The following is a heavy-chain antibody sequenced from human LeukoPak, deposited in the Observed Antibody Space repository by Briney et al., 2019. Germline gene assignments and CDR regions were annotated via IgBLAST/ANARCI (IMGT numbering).Heavy chain of an antibody. CDR1: GFTFSSYS. D-gene: IGHD1-26*01. CDR2: ISSSSSYI. J-gene: IGHJ4*02. CDR3: ASHDIVGATDFDY. Sequence: GGSLRLSCAAPGFTFSSYSMNWVRQAPGKGLEWVSYISSSSSYIYYADSVKGRFTISRDNAKNSLYLQMNSLRAEDTAVYYCASHDIVGATDFDYWGQGTLVTVSS. V-gene: IGHV3-21*01.